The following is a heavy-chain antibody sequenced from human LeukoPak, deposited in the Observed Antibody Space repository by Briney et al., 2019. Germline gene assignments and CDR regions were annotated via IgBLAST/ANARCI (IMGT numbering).Heavy chain of an antibody. CDR1: EFTFSTYS. D-gene: IGHD1-26*01. Sequence: GGSLRLSCAASEFTFSTYSMNWVRQAPGKGLEWVSSISSSSSYIYYADSVKGRFTISRDNAKNSLYLQMNSLRAEDTAVYYCVRSGSYSDAFDIWGQGTMVTVSS. V-gene: IGHV3-21*01. CDR2: ISSSSSYI. J-gene: IGHJ3*02. CDR3: VRSGSYSDAFDI.